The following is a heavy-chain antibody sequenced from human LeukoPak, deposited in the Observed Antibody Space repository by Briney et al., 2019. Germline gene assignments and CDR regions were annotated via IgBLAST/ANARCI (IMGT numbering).Heavy chain of an antibody. Sequence: SETLSLTCTVSGGSISSYYWSWIRQPPGKGLEWIGYIYYSGSTNYNPSLKSRVTISVDTSKNQFSLKLSSVTAADTAVYYCARGKSIFGVVAGYYFDYWGQGTLVTVSS. CDR2: IYYSGST. CDR1: GGSISSYY. V-gene: IGHV4-59*01. J-gene: IGHJ4*02. D-gene: IGHD3-3*01. CDR3: ARGKSIFGVVAGYYFDY.